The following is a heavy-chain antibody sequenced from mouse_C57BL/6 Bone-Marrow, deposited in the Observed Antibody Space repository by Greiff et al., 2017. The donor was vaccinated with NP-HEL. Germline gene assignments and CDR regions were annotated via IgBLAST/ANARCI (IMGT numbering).Heavy chain of an antibody. Sequence: QVQLKQSGAEPVRPGASVKLSCKASGYTFTDYYINWVKQRPGQGLEWIARIYPGSGNTYYNEKFKGKATLTAEKSSSTAYMQLSSLTSEDSAVYFCAREDLWLRLGYFDVWGTGTTVTVSS. CDR2: IYPGSGNT. CDR3: AREDLWLRLGYFDV. V-gene: IGHV1-76*01. J-gene: IGHJ1*03. D-gene: IGHD2-2*01. CDR1: GYTFTDYY.